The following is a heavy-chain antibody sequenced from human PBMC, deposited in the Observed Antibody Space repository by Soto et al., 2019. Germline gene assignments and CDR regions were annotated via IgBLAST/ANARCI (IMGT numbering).Heavy chain of an antibody. CDR2: ISSSSSYT. J-gene: IGHJ3*02. D-gene: IGHD6-13*01. Sequence: LRLSFAASGFTFSDYYMSWIRQAPGRGLEWVSYISSSSSYTNYADSVKGRFTISRDNAKNSLYLQMNSLRAEDTAVYYCARPSRIAAAGTGAFDIWGQGTMVTVSS. V-gene: IGHV3-11*06. CDR1: GFTFSDYY. CDR3: ARPSRIAAAGTGAFDI.